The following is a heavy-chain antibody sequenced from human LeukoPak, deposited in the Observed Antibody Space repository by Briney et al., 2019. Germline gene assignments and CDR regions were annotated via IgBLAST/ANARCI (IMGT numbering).Heavy chain of an antibody. CDR2: INHSGST. CDR3: ANSSLLAAAGTCWY. D-gene: IGHD6-13*01. Sequence: SETLSLTCAVYGGSFSGYYRSWIRQPPGKGLEWIGEINHSGSTNYNPSLKSRVTISVDTSKNQFSLKLSSVTAADTAVYYCANSSLLAAAGTCWYWGQGTLVTVSS. CDR1: GGSFSGYY. V-gene: IGHV4-34*01. J-gene: IGHJ4*02.